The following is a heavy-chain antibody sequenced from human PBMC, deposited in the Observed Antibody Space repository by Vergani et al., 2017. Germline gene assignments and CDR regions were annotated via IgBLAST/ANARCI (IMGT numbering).Heavy chain of an antibody. V-gene: IGHV3-33*01. CDR1: GFTFSSYG. J-gene: IGHJ4*02. CDR2: IWYDGSNK. CDR3: ARAGLYCSGGSCXGDY. D-gene: IGHD2-15*01. Sequence: QVQLVESGGGVVQPGRSLRLSCAASGFTFSSYGMHWVRQAPGKGLEWVAVIWYDGSNKYYADSVKGRFTISRDNSKNTLYLQMNSLRAEDTAVYYCARAGLYCSGGSCXGDYWGQGTLVTVSS.